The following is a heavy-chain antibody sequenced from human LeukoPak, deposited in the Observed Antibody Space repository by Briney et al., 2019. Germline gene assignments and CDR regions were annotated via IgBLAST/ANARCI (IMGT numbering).Heavy chain of an antibody. Sequence: PGGSLRLSCAASGFTFNIYGMNWVRQAPGKGLEWVSSISSSSSYIYYADSVKGRFTISRDNAKNSLYLQMNSLRAEDTAVYYCARGYDSSGYFFFGYWGQGTLVTVSS. V-gene: IGHV3-21*01. CDR2: ISSSSSYI. J-gene: IGHJ4*02. CDR1: GFTFNIYG. CDR3: ARGYDSSGYFFFGY. D-gene: IGHD3-22*01.